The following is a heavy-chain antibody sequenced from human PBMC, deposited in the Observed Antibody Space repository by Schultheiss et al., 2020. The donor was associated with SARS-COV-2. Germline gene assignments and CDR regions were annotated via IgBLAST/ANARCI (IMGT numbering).Heavy chain of an antibody. D-gene: IGHD2-2*01. CDR3: AKDGDFCSSTSCFRFFDY. J-gene: IGHJ4*02. CDR1: GFTFSSYA. CDR2: ISGSGGST. Sequence: GGSLRLSCAASGFTFSSYAMSWVRQAPGKGLEWVSAISGSGGSTYYADSVKGRFTISRDNSKNTLYLQMNSLRPEDTAVYYCAKDGDFCSSTSCFRFFDYWGQGTLVTVSS. V-gene: IGHV3-23*01.